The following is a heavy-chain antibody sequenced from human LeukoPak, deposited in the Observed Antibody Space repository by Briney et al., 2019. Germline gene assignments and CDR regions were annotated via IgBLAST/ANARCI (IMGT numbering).Heavy chain of an antibody. V-gene: IGHV1-2*06. J-gene: IGHJ3*02. D-gene: IGHD5-24*01. CDR1: GYTFTDYY. CDR2: INPNSGGT. CDR3: ARVGDGLNDAFDI. Sequence: ASVKVSCKASGYTFTDYYMNWVQQAPGQGLEWMGRINPNSGGTNYAQKFQGRVTMTRDTSISTAYMELSRLRSDDTAVYYCARVGDGLNDAFDIWGQGTMVTVSS.